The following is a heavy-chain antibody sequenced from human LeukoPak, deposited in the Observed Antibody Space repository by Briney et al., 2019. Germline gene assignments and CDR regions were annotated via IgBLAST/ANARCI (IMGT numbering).Heavy chain of an antibody. J-gene: IGHJ5*02. D-gene: IGHD6-13*01. Sequence: GASVKVSCKASGYTFSAYYIHWVRQAPGRGPEWMGWINPHSGNTNYAQEFQGRVTMTKDTSITTAYMELTRLGSDDTAVYYCARDFSISWSNWFDPWGQGTLVTVSS. CDR3: ARDFSISWSNWFDP. CDR2: INPHSGNT. V-gene: IGHV1-2*02. CDR1: GYTFSAYY.